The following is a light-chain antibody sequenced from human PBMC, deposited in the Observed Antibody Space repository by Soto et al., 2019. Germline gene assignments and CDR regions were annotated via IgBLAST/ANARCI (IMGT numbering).Light chain of an antibody. J-gene: IGKJ1*01. V-gene: IGKV2-30*01. CDR1: QSLVNSDGNTY. CDR2: KVS. Sequence: DVVMTQSPLSLPVTLGQPASISCRSSQSLVNSDGNTYLNWFQQRPGQSPRRLIYKVSNRDSGVPVRFSGSGSGTDFTLKISRVEAEDVGVYYCMQGTHWPRTFGQGTKVEIK. CDR3: MQGTHWPRT.